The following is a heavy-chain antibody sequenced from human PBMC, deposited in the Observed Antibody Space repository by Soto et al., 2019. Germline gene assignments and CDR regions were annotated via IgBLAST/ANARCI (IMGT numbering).Heavy chain of an antibody. CDR3: ARDCSSTSCYAPTDDAFDI. J-gene: IGHJ3*02. CDR2: ISAYNGNT. D-gene: IGHD2-2*01. CDR1: VYTFTSYG. V-gene: IGHV1-18*01. Sequence: ASVKVSCKASVYTFTSYGISWVRQAPGQGLEWMGWISAYNGNTNYAQKLQGRVTMTTDTSTSTAYMELRSLRSDDTAVYYCARDCSSTSCYAPTDDAFDIWGQGTMVTVSS.